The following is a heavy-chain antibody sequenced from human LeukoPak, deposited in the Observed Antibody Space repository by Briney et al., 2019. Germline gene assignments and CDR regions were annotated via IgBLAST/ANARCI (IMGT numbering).Heavy chain of an antibody. CDR1: GGSISSRSYY. J-gene: IGHJ6*02. CDR2: IYSSGST. D-gene: IGHD4-17*01. Sequence: PSETLSLTCTVSGGSISSRSYYWGWIRQPPGKGLEWIGSIYSSGSTYYNPSLKSRVTISVDTSKNQFSLKLSSVTAADTAVYYCAREAEDSVTNLYGMDVWGQGTTVTVSS. V-gene: IGHV4-39*07. CDR3: AREAEDSVTNLYGMDV.